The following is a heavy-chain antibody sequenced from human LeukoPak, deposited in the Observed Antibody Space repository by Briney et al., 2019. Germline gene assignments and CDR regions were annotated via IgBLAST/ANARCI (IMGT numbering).Heavy chain of an antibody. J-gene: IGHJ4*02. D-gene: IGHD3-22*01. CDR2: MNPNSGNT. Sequence: ASVKVSCKGFGYTFTRYYMHWVRQATGQGLEWMGWMNPNSGNTGYAQKFQGRVTMIRNTSISTAYMELSRLRAEDTAVYYCAGGGYDSTGYYIIDYWGQGTLVTVSS. V-gene: IGHV1-8*01. CDR3: AGGGYDSTGYYIIDY. CDR1: GYTFTRYY.